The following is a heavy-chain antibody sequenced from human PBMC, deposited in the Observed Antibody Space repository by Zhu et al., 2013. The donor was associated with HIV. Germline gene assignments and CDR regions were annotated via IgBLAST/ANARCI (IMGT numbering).Heavy chain of an antibody. CDR3: ARVWRITIFGVARLGWFDP. Sequence: QLVQSGAEVKKPGASVKVSCKASGYTFTGYYMHWVRQAPGQGLDWMGGIIPIFGTANYAQKFQGRVTITADESTSTAYMELSSLRSEDTAVYYCARVWRITIFGVARLGWFDPWGQGTLVTVSS. J-gene: IGHJ5*02. D-gene: IGHD3-3*01. V-gene: IGHV1-69*13. CDR1: GYTFTGYY. CDR2: IIPIFGTA.